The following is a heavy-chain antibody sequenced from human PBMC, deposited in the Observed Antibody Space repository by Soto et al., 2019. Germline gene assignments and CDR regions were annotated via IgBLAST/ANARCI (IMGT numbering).Heavy chain of an antibody. D-gene: IGHD6-6*01. CDR3: AKDDSSSPYYYYYMDV. V-gene: IGHV3-9*01. J-gene: IGHJ6*03. CDR2: ISWNSGSI. CDR1: GFTFDDYA. Sequence: EVQLVESGGGLVQPGRSLRLSCAASGFTFDDYAMHWVRQAPGKGLEWVSGISWNSGSIGYADSVKGRFTISRDNAKKSLYLQMKSLRAEDTALYYCAKDDSSSPYYYYYMDVWGKGTTVTVSS.